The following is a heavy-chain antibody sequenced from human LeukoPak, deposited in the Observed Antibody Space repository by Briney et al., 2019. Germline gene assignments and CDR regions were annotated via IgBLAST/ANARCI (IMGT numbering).Heavy chain of an antibody. CDR2: ISSSSSTI. V-gene: IGHV3-48*04. CDR3: AGGDILTGYYNVDGMDA. Sequence: GGSLRLSCAASGFTFSSYSMNWVRQAPGKGLEWVSYISSSSSTIYYADSVKGRFTISRDNAKNSLYLQMNSLRAEDTAVYYCAGGDILTGYYNVDGMDAWGQGTTVTVSS. J-gene: IGHJ6*02. CDR1: GFTFSSYS. D-gene: IGHD3-9*01.